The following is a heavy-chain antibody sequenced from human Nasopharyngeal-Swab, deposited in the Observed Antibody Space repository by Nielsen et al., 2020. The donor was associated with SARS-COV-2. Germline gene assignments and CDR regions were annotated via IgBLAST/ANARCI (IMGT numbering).Heavy chain of an antibody. J-gene: IGHJ4*02. CDR2: IYYSGST. CDR1: GGSISSYY. D-gene: IGHD2-2*01. CDR3: AASRGLGSTRKLDY. Sequence: SETLSLTCTVSGGSISSYYWSWIRQPPGKGLEWIGYIYYSGSTNYNPSLKSRVTISVDTSKNQFSLKLSSVTAADTAVYYCAASRGLGSTRKLDYWGQGTLGTVSS. V-gene: IGHV4-59*12.